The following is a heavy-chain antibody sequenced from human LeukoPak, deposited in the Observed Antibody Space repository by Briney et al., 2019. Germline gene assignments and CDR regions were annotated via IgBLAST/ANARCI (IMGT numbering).Heavy chain of an antibody. J-gene: IGHJ5*02. Sequence: GGSLRLSCATSGFTFRSHNMKWVRQAPGKGPGWGSSISSSSSYIYYADSVKGRFTISRDNAKNSLYLQMNSLRAEDTAVYYCARDIGPLYGDYFRFDPWGQGTLVTVSS. D-gene: IGHD4-17*01. CDR3: ARDIGPLYGDYFRFDP. V-gene: IGHV3-21*01. CDR1: GFTFRSHN. CDR2: ISSSSSYI.